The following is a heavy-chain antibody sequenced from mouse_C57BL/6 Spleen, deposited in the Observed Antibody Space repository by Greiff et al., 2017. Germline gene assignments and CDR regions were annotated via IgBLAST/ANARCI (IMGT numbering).Heavy chain of an antibody. CDR3: TRGGFYGNLPYWYFDV. Sequence: VLLVESGAELVRPGASVTLSCKASGYTFTDYEMHWVKQTPVHGLEWIGAIDPETGGTAYNQKFKGKAILTADKSSSTAYMELRSLTSEDSAVYYCTRGGFYGNLPYWYFDVWGTGTTVTVSS. V-gene: IGHV1-15*01. D-gene: IGHD2-1*01. J-gene: IGHJ1*03. CDR2: IDPETGGT. CDR1: GYTFTDYE.